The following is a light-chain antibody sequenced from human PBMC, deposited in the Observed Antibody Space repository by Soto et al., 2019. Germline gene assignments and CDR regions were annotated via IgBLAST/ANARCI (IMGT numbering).Light chain of an antibody. CDR2: GAS. CDR1: ENVRTF. V-gene: IGKV3-20*01. J-gene: IGKJ1*01. CDR3: QQYGRSPWT. Sequence: EVVLTQSPATLSLSPGERATLSCRASENVRTFVDWYQQKPGQAPRLLMFGASNRATGIPARFSGSGSGTDFTLSISRLEPEDFAVYYCQQYGRSPWTFGQGTKVEIK.